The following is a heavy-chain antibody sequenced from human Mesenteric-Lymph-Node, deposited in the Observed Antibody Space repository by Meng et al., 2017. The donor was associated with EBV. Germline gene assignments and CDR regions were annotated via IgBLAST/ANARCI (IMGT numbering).Heavy chain of an antibody. V-gene: IGHV4-4*02. D-gene: IGHD3-16*02. CDR3: ARITFGGAIGD. J-gene: IGHJ4*02. CDR2: IFHSGGT. CDR1: SGSISNSNW. Sequence: QVQLQESGPRLVTPSRTLSLPCAVSSGSISNSNWWSWVRQPPGKGLQWIGEIFHSGGTNYNPSLKSRVTISVDKSKYQFSLKVNSLTAADTAVYYCARITFGGAIGDWGQGTLVTVSS.